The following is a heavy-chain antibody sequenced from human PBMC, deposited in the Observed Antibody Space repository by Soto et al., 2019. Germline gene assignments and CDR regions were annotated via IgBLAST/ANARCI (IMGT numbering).Heavy chain of an antibody. J-gene: IGHJ6*02. CDR2: ISYDGSNK. CDR3: ARYSSSSYVYYYGMDV. CDR1: GFTFSSYG. V-gene: IGHV3-30*03. Sequence: GGSLRLSCAASGFTFSSYGMHWVRQAPGKGLEWVAVISYDGSNKYYADSVKGRFTISRDNSKNTLYLQMNSLRAEDTAVYYCARYSSSSYVYYYGMDVWGQGTTVTVSS. D-gene: IGHD6-6*01.